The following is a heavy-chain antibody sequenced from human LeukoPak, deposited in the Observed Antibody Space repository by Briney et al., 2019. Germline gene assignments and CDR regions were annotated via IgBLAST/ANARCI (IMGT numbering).Heavy chain of an antibody. D-gene: IGHD3-22*01. CDR1: GFTFSTYS. J-gene: IGHJ4*02. Sequence: PGGSLRLSCVVSGFTFSTYSMNWVRQAPGKGLEWVSYISGRSSIIYYANSVKGRFTISRDNAKNSLYLQLNSLRAEDTAVYYCARADSAYYYAQDYWGQETLVTVSS. V-gene: IGHV3-48*01. CDR2: ISGRSSII. CDR3: ARADSAYYYAQDY.